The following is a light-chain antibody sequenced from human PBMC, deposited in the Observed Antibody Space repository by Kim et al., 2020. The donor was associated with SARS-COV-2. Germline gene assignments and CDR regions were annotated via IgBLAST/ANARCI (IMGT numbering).Light chain of an antibody. CDR2: DAS. V-gene: IGKV3-11*01. Sequence: PGERATLSCRASQSVSSYLAWYQQKTGQAPRLLIYDASNRATGIPARFSGSGSGTDFTLTISSLEPEDFAVYYCQQRSNWPPALTFGGGTKVDIK. CDR1: QSVSSY. CDR3: QQRSNWPPALT. J-gene: IGKJ4*01.